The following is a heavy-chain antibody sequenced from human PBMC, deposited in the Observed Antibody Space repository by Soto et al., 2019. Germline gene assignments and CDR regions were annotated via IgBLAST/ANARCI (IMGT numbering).Heavy chain of an antibody. Sequence: GGSLRLSCTASGFTFGDYAMSWFRQAPGKGLEWVGFIRSKAYGGTTEYAASVKGRFTISRDDSKSIAYLQMNSLKTEDTAVYYCTPRTGSLEWLLYFDYWGQGTLVTVSS. D-gene: IGHD3-3*01. CDR3: TPRTGSLEWLLYFDY. CDR1: GFTFGDYA. V-gene: IGHV3-49*03. CDR2: IRSKAYGGTT. J-gene: IGHJ4*02.